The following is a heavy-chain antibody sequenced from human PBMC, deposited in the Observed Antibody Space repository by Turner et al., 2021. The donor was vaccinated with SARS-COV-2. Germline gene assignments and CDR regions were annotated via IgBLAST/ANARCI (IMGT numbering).Heavy chain of an antibody. CDR1: GGSISSGGYY. Sequence: QVQLQESGPGLVKPSQPLSLTCTVPGGSISSGGYYWSWIRQHPGKGLEWIGYIYNSGNTYYTPSLKSRVTISVDSSKNQFSLKLSSVTAADTAVYFCARSSTSSNRFDYWGQGTLVTVSS. D-gene: IGHD6-13*01. CDR3: ARSSTSSNRFDY. V-gene: IGHV4-31*03. J-gene: IGHJ4*02. CDR2: IYNSGNT.